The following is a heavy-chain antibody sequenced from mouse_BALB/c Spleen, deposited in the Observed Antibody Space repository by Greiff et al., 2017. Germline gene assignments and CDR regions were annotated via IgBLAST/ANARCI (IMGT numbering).Heavy chain of an antibody. CDR2: INPSNGGT. V-gene: IGHV1S81*02. Sequence: QVQLQQPGAELVKPGASVKLSCKASGYTFTSYYMYWVKQRPGQGLEWIGGINPSNGGTNFNEKFKSKATLTVDKSSSTAYMQLSSLTSEDSAVYYCTRGGNYRWYFDVWGAGTTVTVSS. CDR1: GYTFTSYY. CDR3: TRGGNYRWYFDV. J-gene: IGHJ1*01. D-gene: IGHD2-1*01.